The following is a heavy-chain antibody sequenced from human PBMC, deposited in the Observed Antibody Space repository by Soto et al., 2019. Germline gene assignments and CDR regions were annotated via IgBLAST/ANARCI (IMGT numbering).Heavy chain of an antibody. D-gene: IGHD4-17*01. J-gene: IGHJ6*02. Sequence: QVRLEESGPGLVKPSETLSLICSVSGGSVNNADYFWSWIRHHPENGLEWIGYIYYSGSTRYNPSFKTRATLSTDTSKNQFSLRLNSVTVADTAVHFCARDADYGGSRGGMDVWGRGTTVTVSS. CDR1: GGSVNNADYF. CDR2: IYYSGST. CDR3: ARDADYGGSRGGMDV. V-gene: IGHV4-31*03.